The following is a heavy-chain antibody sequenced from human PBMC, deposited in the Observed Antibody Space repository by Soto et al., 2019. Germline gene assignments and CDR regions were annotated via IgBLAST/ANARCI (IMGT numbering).Heavy chain of an antibody. CDR3: ARAFSTSEDNWNGAYNYFDP. CDR2: INPNSGGT. Sequence: QVQLVQSGAEVKKPGASVKVSCKTSGYTFSGYHMHWVRQAPGQALEWLGRINPNSGGTTYAQKVQGRVTMTRDTFINTGYMELSRLTSGDTAIYYCARAFSTSEDNWNGAYNYFDPWGQGTLVTVSS. CDR1: GYTFSGYH. V-gene: IGHV1-2*06. J-gene: IGHJ5*02. D-gene: IGHD1-1*01.